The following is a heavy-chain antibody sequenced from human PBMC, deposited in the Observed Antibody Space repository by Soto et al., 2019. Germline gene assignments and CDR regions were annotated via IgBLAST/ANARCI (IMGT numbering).Heavy chain of an antibody. J-gene: IGHJ3*02. CDR3: TTDIEADYGSGTIESQDAFDI. D-gene: IGHD3-10*01. CDR2: IKSKTDGGTT. V-gene: IGHV3-15*01. Sequence: PGGSLRLSCAASGFTFSNAWMSWVRQAPGKGLEWVGRIKSKTDGGTTDYAAPVKGRFTISRDDSKNTLYLQMNSLKTEDTAVYYCTTDIEADYGSGTIESQDAFDIWGQGTMVTVSS. CDR1: GFTFSNAW.